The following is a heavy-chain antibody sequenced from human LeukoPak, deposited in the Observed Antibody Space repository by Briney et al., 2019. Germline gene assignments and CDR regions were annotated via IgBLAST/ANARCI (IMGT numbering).Heavy chain of an antibody. Sequence: SETLSLTCTVSGYSISSGYYWGWIRQPPGKGLEWIGSIYHSGSTYYNPSRKSRVTISVDTSKNQFSLKLSSVTAADTAVYYCARVSRTVTISPWGQGTLVTVSS. CDR3: ARVSRTVTISP. D-gene: IGHD4-17*01. CDR1: GYSISSGYY. J-gene: IGHJ5*02. V-gene: IGHV4-38-2*02. CDR2: IYHSGST.